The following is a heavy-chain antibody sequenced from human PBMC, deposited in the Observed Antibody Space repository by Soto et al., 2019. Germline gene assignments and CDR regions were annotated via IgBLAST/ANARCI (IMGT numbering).Heavy chain of an antibody. CDR3: ARGPITSNPRFDP. V-gene: IGHV4-34*01. D-gene: IGHD3-10*01. Sequence: SETLSLTCAVYGGSFSGYYWSWIRQPPGKGLEWIGEINHSGSTNYNPSLKSRVTISVDTSKNQFSLKLSSVTAADTAVYYCARGPITSNPRFDPWGQGTLVTVS. CDR1: GGSFSGYY. J-gene: IGHJ5*02. CDR2: INHSGST.